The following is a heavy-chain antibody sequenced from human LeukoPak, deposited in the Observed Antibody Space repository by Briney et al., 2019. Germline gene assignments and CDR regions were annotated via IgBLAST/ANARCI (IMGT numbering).Heavy chain of an antibody. CDR1: GDSVSSNSAA. Sequence: SQTLSLTCALSGDSVSSNSAAWNWIRQSPSRGLEWLGRTYYRSKWYSDYAVSVKGRVIINSDTSKNQVSLQLNSVTPEDTAVYYCTRAGGYSSGWNGWNLDLWGRGTRVIVSS. D-gene: IGHD6-19*01. J-gene: IGHJ2*01. CDR2: TYYRSKWYS. CDR3: TRAGGYSSGWNGWNLDL. V-gene: IGHV6-1*01.